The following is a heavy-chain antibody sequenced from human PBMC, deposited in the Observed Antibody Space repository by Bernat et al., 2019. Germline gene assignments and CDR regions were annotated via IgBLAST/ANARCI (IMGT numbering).Heavy chain of an antibody. CDR2: ISSSSSYI. D-gene: IGHD2-21*02. J-gene: IGHJ3*02. CDR1: GFSIRTYS. CDR3: ARLNELTAIDSFDI. Sequence: EVQLVESGGGLVNPGGSLRLSCAASGFSIRTYSMNWVRQAPGKGLEWVSCISSSSSYIDYADSVRGRFTISRDNAKGSLYLQMDSLRAEDTAVYYCARLNELTAIDSFDIWGQGAMVTVSS. V-gene: IGHV3-21*01.